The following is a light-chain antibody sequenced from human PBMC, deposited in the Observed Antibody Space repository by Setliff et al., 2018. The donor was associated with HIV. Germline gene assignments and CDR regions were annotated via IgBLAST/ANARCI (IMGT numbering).Light chain of an antibody. CDR1: SSDVGGHNY. V-gene: IGLV2-14*01. Sequence: QSALTQPASVSGSPGQSITISCTGTSSDVGGHNYVSWYQHHPGKAPKVMIYEVNNRPSGVSNRFSGSKSGNTATLTISGLQAEDEADYYCSSYTNSVPRVFGTGTKVTVL. CDR2: EVN. J-gene: IGLJ1*01. CDR3: SSYTNSVPRV.